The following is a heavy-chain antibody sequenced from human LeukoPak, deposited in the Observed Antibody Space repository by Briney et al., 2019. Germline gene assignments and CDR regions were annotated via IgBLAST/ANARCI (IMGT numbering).Heavy chain of an antibody. J-gene: IGHJ1*01. CDR2: INHSGST. Sequence: SETLSLTCAVYGGSFSGYYWSWIRQPPGKELEWIGEINHSGSTNYNPSLKSRVTISVDTSKNQFSLKLSSVTAADTAVYYCARTEFVVVTAIRAKYFQHWGQGTLVTVSS. D-gene: IGHD2-21*02. CDR1: GGSFSGYY. V-gene: IGHV4-34*01. CDR3: ARTEFVVVTAIRAKYFQH.